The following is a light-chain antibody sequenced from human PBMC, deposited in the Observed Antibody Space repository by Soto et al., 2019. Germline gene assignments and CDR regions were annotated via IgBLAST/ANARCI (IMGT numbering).Light chain of an antibody. CDR1: QSVSGSY. CDR3: QQYGGSPFT. J-gene: IGKJ3*01. CDR2: GAS. V-gene: IGKV3-20*01. Sequence: EIVLTQSPGTLSLSLGERATLSCRASQSVSGSYLAWYQQKPGQAPRLLIYGASSRATGIPDRFSGSGSGTDFTLTISRLEPEDFAVYYCQQYGGSPFTFGPGTKVDIK.